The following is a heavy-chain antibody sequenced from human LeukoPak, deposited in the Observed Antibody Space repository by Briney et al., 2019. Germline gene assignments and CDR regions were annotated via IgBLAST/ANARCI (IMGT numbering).Heavy chain of an antibody. V-gene: IGHV3-48*04. CDR2: ISSSSTTI. Sequence: GGSLRLSCAASIFIFSIYSTNGVRHAPQKGVEWLSYISSSSTTIYYTDSVKGRFTISRDNAKNSLYLQMNSLKAEDTAVYYCARNRFPITGTTNNYYYMDVWGKGTTVTVSS. CDR3: ARNRFPITGTTNNYYYMDV. CDR1: IFIFSIYS. D-gene: IGHD1-7*01. J-gene: IGHJ6*03.